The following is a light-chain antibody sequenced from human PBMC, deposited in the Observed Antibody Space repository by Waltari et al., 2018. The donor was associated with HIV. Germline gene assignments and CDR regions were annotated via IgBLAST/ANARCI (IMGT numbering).Light chain of an antibody. CDR2: DKN. V-gene: IGLV1-51*01. J-gene: IGLJ3*02. Sequence: QSVLTQPPSVSAAPGQKVTISCSGSSSNIANTYVSWYQQIPGTAPKLLIFDKNQRSSAIPDRFSGSKSGTSATLGSTGLQTWDEADYYCGSWDSSLSVWVFGGGTKLTVL. CDR3: GSWDSSLSVWV. CDR1: SSNIANTY.